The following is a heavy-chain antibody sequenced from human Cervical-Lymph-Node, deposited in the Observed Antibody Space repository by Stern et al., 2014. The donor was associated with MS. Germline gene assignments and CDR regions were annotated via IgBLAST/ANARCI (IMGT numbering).Heavy chain of an antibody. D-gene: IGHD3-3*01. CDR1: GFTFNTYG. V-gene: IGHV3-23*04. Sequence: EVQLVESGGGLVPPGGSLRLSCAVSGFTFNTYGMRWVRQAPGMGLEWISAISDIGDRTYYADSVQGRFTISRDNSKNTLYLQMNSLSAEDTAVYYCVRDPPLDARFLGLDPWGQGTLVTVSS. J-gene: IGHJ5*02. CDR2: ISDIGDRT. CDR3: VRDPPLDARFLGLDP.